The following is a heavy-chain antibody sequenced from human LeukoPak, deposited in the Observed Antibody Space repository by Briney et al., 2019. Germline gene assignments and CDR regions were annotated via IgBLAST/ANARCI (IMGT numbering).Heavy chain of an antibody. CDR3: ARQINWFDP. J-gene: IGHJ5*02. CDR2: INHSGST. Sequence: SETLSLTCAVYGGSFSGYYWSWIRQPPGKGLEWIGEINHSGSTNYNPSLKSRVTISVDTSKNQFSLKLSSVTAADTAVYYCARQINWFDPWGQGTLVTVSS. CDR1: GGSFSGYY. V-gene: IGHV4-34*01.